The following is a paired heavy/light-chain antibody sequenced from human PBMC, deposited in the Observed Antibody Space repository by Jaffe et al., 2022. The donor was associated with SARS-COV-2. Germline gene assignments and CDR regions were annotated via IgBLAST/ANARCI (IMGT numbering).Light chain of an antibody. V-gene: IGKV1-9*01. Sequence: DIQLTQSPSFLSASVGDRVTVTCRASQGISGYLAWYQQKPGRAPKLLIYAASTLQSGVPSRFSGSGSGTEFTLTISSLQPEDFATYYCQHLNGYPRTFGPGTKVDIK. J-gene: IGKJ3*01. CDR1: QGISGY. CDR2: AAS. CDR3: QHLNGYPRT.
Heavy chain of an antibody. Sequence: EVQLVESGGGLVQPGESLRLSCAASGFTFSDHYMDWVRQAPGKGLEWVGRIRNKANRYTTEYAASVKGRFTISRDDSNNSLYLQMNSLKTEDTAVYYCARVYSSSWGEDHFDYWGQGTLVTVSS. J-gene: IGHJ4*02. CDR2: IRNKANRYTT. CDR3: ARVYSSSWGEDHFDY. D-gene: IGHD2-2*01. CDR1: GFTFSDHY. V-gene: IGHV3-72*01.